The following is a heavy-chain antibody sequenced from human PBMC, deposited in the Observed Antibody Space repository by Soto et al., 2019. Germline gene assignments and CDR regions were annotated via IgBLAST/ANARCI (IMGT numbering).Heavy chain of an antibody. V-gene: IGHV3-30*18. CDR2: ISYEGSNK. CDR1: GFTFSRYG. Sequence: QVQLMESGGGVVQPGRSLRLSCAASGFTFSRYGMHWVRQAPGKGLEWVALISYEGSNKYYADSVKGRFTISRDNSKNTLYLQMNSLKPEDTAVYYCAEDADYYDSSDYYDDAECFVQWGQGTLVTVSS. D-gene: IGHD3-22*01. J-gene: IGHJ1*01. CDR3: AEDADYYDSSDYYDDAECFVQ.